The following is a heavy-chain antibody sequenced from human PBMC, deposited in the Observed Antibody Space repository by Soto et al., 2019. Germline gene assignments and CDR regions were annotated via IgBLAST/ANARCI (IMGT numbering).Heavy chain of an antibody. Sequence: SETLSLTCTVSGGSINTFYWSWVRQPAGKGLEWIGRIFSSGSTSFNPSLESRVAMSVDTSKNHFSLNLSSVTAADMAVYYCARVKRRYGTYSSWFDPWGQGTLVTVSS. CDR2: IFSSGST. V-gene: IGHV4-4*07. CDR1: GGSINTFY. D-gene: IGHD1-1*01. CDR3: ARVKRRYGTYSSWFDP. J-gene: IGHJ5*02.